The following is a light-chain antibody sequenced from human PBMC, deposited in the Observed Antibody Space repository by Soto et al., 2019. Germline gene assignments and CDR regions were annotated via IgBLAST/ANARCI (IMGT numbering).Light chain of an antibody. Sequence: EIVLTQSPGTLSLSPGERATLSCRASQSVSSSYLAWYQQKPGQAPRLLIYSASSMATGIPDRFSGSGSGTDFTLTISRLEPEDFAVYYCQQYGSSPPYTFGQGTKLEIK. V-gene: IGKV3-20*01. J-gene: IGKJ2*01. CDR3: QQYGSSPPYT. CDR1: QSVSSSY. CDR2: SAS.